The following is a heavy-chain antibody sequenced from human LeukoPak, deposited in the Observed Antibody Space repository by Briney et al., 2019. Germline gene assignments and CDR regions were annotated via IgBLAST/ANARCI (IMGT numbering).Heavy chain of an antibody. CDR2: IKPDSGAT. CDR1: GYTFTVHY. D-gene: IGHD3-3*01. J-gene: IGHJ5*02. V-gene: IGHV1-2*02. Sequence: ASVKVSCKASGYTFTVHYLHWLRQAPGQGLEWMGWIKPDSGATNFAQKFQGRVTMTRDTSISTAYMELSRLRSDDTAVYYCARPRRTREFDPWGQGTLVTVSS. CDR3: ARPRRTREFDP.